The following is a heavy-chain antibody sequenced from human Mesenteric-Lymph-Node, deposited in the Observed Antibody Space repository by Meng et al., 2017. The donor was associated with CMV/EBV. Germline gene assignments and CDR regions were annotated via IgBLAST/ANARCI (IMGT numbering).Heavy chain of an antibody. CDR2: INRGGST. V-gene: IGHV4-34*01. J-gene: IGHJ4*02. Sequence: ESLKISCAVYGESFSDYYWSWIRQPPGKGLEWIGEINRGGSTNYTPSLKSRVTISKDTSKNQFSLKLSSVTAADTAVYFCARRGGSVFPYYFDYWGQGTPVTVSS. CDR3: ARRGGSVFPYYFDY. D-gene: IGHD2-15*01. CDR1: GESFSDYY.